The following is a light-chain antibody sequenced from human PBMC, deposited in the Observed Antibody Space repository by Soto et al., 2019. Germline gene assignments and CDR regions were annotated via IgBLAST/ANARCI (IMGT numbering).Light chain of an antibody. CDR1: QDINDY. J-gene: IGKJ2*01. V-gene: IGKV1-33*01. CDR3: QQYDSLPST. CDR2: GAS. Sequence: EIQMTQSPSSLSASLGDRVTITCPASQDINDYSNWYQQKPGKAPRLLIYGASFLEVGVPSRFSGSGSGTHFTLTISSLQPEDVATYYCQQYDSLPSTFGQGTRLEIK.